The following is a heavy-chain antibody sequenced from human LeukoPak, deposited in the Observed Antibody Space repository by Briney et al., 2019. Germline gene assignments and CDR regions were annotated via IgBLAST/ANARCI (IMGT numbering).Heavy chain of an antibody. CDR3: ARIPFDP. V-gene: IGHV3-11*06. CDR2: IDPSSSST. Sequence: GGSLRLSCATSGFTFTEHFLTWIRQAPGKGLEWVSFIDPSSSSTNHADSLKGRFTISRDNAKNSLYLQMNSLRDEDTAVYYCARIPFDPWGQGTLVTVSS. D-gene: IGHD2-2*02. CDR1: GFTFTEHF. J-gene: IGHJ5*02.